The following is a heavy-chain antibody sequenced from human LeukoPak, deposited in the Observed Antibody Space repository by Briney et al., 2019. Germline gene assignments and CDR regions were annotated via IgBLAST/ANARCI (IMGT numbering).Heavy chain of an antibody. CDR1: GGSISGSSYY. J-gene: IGHJ4*02. Sequence: PSGTLSLTCTVSGGSISGSSYYWGWIRQPPGKGLEWIGSIYYSGSTYYNPSLKSRVTISVDTSKNQFSLKLSSVTAADTAVYYCASEVDNYFDYWGQGTLVTVSS. V-gene: IGHV4-39*01. CDR2: IYYSGST. CDR3: ASEVDNYFDY. D-gene: IGHD5-12*01.